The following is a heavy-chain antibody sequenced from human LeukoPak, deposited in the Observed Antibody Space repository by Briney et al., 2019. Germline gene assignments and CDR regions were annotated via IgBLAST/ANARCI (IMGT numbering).Heavy chain of an antibody. V-gene: IGHV4-59*11. CDR1: GASTASHY. D-gene: IGHD5-18*01. CDR2: MFDTVST. J-gene: IGHJ4*02. CDR3: ATIKRGSTYGYFDF. Sequence: SETLSLTCTVSGASTASHYWTWLRQPRGKELEWIAYMFDTVSTKSNPSLKSRLTLSVDTSKKQLSLRLSSVTAADTAVYYCATIKRGSTYGYFDFWGQGIKVTVSS.